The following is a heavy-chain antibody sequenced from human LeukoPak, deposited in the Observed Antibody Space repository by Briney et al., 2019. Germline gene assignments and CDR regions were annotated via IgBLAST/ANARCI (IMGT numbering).Heavy chain of an antibody. V-gene: IGHV7-4-1*02. CDR1: GYTFTSYA. D-gene: IGHD1-1*01. CDR2: INTNTGNP. J-gene: IGHJ4*02. CDR3: ARDTNDQYSESATSDY. Sequence: GASVKVSCKASGYTFTSYAMNWVRQAPGQGLEWMGWINTNTGNPTYAQGFTGRFVFSLDTSVSTAYLQISSLKAEDTAVYYCARDTNDQYSESATSDYWGQGTLVTVSS.